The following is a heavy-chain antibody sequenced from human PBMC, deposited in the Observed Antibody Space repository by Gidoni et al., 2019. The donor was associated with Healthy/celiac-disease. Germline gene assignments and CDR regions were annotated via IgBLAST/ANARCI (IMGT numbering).Heavy chain of an antibody. D-gene: IGHD2-2*01. Sequence: EVQLLESGGGLVPPGGSLRLSCAASGFTFSRYAMSWVLQAPGKGLEWVSAISGSGGSTYYADSVKGRFTISRDNSKNTLYLQMNSLRAEDTAVYYCAKGVGVLGYCSSTSCRTHYYGRDVWGQGTTVTVSS. J-gene: IGHJ6*02. V-gene: IGHV3-23*01. CDR3: AKGVGVLGYCSSTSCRTHYYGRDV. CDR1: GFTFSRYA. CDR2: ISGSGGST.